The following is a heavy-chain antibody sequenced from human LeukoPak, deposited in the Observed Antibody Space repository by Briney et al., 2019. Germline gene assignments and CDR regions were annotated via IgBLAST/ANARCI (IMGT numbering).Heavy chain of an antibody. CDR2: ISAYNGNT. Sequence: ASVTVSCKASGYTFTSYGFSWVRQAPAHGMEWMGWISAYNGNTNYAQKPQGRVTMNTDTSTSTAYMEVRSLRSDGTAVYYCAREVGYSYDPWGQGTLVTVSS. D-gene: IGHD5-18*01. CDR3: AREVGYSYDP. CDR1: GYTFTSYG. J-gene: IGHJ5*02. V-gene: IGHV1-18*04.